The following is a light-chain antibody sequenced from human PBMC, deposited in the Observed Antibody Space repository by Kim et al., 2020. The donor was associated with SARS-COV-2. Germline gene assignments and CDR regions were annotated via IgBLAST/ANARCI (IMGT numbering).Light chain of an antibody. CDR2: QDN. J-gene: IGLJ2*01. Sequence: SYELTQPPSVSVSPGQTASITCSGDKLGDKYACWYQQKPGQSPVLVIYQDNKRPSGIPERFSGSNSGNTATLTISGTQAMDEADYYCQTWDSSPVFGGGTQLTVL. CDR1: KLGDKY. V-gene: IGLV3-1*01. CDR3: QTWDSSPV.